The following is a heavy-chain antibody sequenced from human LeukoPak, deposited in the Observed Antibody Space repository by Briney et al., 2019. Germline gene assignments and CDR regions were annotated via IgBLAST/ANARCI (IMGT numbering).Heavy chain of an antibody. CDR1: GFTFSSYW. D-gene: IGHD2-2*01. Sequence: PGGSLRLSCAASGFTFSSYWMSWVRQAPGKGLEWVANIKQDGSEKYYVDSVKGRFTISRDNAKNSLYLQMNSLRAEDTAVYYCARDQKDCSSTSCPKYYYYMDVWGKGTTVTVSS. J-gene: IGHJ6*03. V-gene: IGHV3-7*01. CDR3: ARDQKDCSSTSCPKYYYYMDV. CDR2: IKQDGSEK.